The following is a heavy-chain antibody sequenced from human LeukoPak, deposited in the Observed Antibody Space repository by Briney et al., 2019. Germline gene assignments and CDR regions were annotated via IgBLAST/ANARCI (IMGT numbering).Heavy chain of an antibody. V-gene: IGHV1-2*02. Sequence: ASVKVSCKASGYTFTGYYMHWVRQAPGQGLEWMGWINPNSGGTNYAQKFQGRVTMTRDTSISTAYMELSRLRSDDTAVYYCARDGSSRLRSYCYYMDVWGKGTTVTVSS. CDR3: ARDGSSRLRSYCYYMDV. CDR2: INPNSGGT. D-gene: IGHD1-26*01. CDR1: GYTFTGYY. J-gene: IGHJ6*03.